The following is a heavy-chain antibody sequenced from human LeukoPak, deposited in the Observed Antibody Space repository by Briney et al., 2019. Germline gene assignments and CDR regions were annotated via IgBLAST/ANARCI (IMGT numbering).Heavy chain of an antibody. CDR2: IIPILGIA. J-gene: IGHJ6*03. D-gene: IGHD6-6*01. CDR3: ARGEIAARQGNYYYYMDV. CDR1: GGTFSSYT. Sequence: SVKVSCKASGGTFSSYTISWVRQAPGQGLEWMGRIIPILGIANYAQKFQGRVTITADKSTSTAYMELSSLRSEDTAVYYCARGEIAARQGNYYYYMDVWGKGTTVTVSS. V-gene: IGHV1-69*02.